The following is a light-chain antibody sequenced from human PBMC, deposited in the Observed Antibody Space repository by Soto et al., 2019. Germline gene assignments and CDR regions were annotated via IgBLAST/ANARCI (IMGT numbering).Light chain of an antibody. Sequence: TQSPSSVSASVGDRVTITCRASQGISSWLAWYQQKPGQAPRLLIYGASSRATGIPDRFSGSGSGTDFTLTISRLEPEDFAVYYCQQYGSSPGTFGQGTKVDIK. J-gene: IGKJ1*01. V-gene: IGKV3-20*01. CDR2: GAS. CDR3: QQYGSSPGT. CDR1: QGISSW.